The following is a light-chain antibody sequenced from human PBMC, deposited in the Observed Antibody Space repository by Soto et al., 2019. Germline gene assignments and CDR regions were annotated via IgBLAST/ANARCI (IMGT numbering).Light chain of an antibody. V-gene: IGKV3-20*01. Sequence: IVLTQSPATLSLSPGERASLSCRASRSVSFAYIAWYQLRPGQAPRLLIYGASSRATGIPDRFSGSGSGTDFTLTIGRLEPEDSAVYYWQQYVTPPYTFGQGIKLEI. CDR3: QQYVTPPYT. CDR1: RSVSFAY. CDR2: GAS. J-gene: IGKJ2*01.